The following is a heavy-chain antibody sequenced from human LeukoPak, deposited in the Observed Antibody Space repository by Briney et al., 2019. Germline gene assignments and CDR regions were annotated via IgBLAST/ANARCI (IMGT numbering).Heavy chain of an antibody. CDR2: IKKDGSEK. V-gene: IGHV3-7*01. CDR3: ARDFLHLGG. J-gene: IGHJ3*01. D-gene: IGHD3-16*01. Sequence: RPGGSLRLSCAASGFTFSSHRMTWVRQTPGKGLEWVANIKKDGSEKYYVDSVKGRFTISRDNAKTSLYLQMNSLRAEDTAVYYCARDFLHLGGWGQGTMVTVSS. CDR1: GFTFSSHR.